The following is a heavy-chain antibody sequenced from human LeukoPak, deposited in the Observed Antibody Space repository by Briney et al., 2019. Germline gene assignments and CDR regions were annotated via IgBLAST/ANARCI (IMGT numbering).Heavy chain of an antibody. CDR2: ISYDGSNE. Sequence: PGGSLRLSCAASGFTFSSYVMHWVRQAPGKGLEWVAIISYDGSNEYYADSVKGRFTISKDNAKNSLYLQMNSLRAEDTAVYYCAKDATGTDRSPPDYWGQGTLVTVSS. CDR1: GFTFSSYV. D-gene: IGHD1-1*01. V-gene: IGHV3-30*04. J-gene: IGHJ4*02. CDR3: AKDATGTDRSPPDY.